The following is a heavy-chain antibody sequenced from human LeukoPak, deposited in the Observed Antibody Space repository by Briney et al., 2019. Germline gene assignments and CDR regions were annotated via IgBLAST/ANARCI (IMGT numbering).Heavy chain of an antibody. CDR3: ARGWGILYYYMDV. V-gene: IGHV4-39*07. J-gene: IGHJ6*03. Sequence: PSETLSLTCTVSGGSISSSSYYWGWIRQPPGKGLEWIGSIYYSGSTYYNPSLKSRVTTSVDTSKNQFSLKLSSVTAADTAVYYCARGWGILYYYMDVWGKGTTVTVSS. CDR1: GGSISSSSYY. D-gene: IGHD2-15*01. CDR2: IYYSGST.